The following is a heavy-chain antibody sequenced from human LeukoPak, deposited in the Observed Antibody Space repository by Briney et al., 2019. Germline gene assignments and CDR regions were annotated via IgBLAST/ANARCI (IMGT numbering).Heavy chain of an antibody. V-gene: IGHV3-48*01. CDR3: ARDRLTSGSYFFDY. Sequence: GGSLRLSCAAAAFTFSDYSMNWVRQAPGKGLEWISYISGRSSTIYYADSVRGRFTISRDNAKNSMYLQMNSLRAEDTAVYYCARDRLTSGSYFFDYWGQGTLVTVSS. J-gene: IGHJ4*02. D-gene: IGHD1-26*01. CDR1: AFTFSDYS. CDR2: ISGRSSTI.